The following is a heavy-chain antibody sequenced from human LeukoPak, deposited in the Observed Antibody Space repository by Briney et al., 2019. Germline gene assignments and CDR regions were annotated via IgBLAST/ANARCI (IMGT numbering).Heavy chain of an antibody. CDR2: INHSGRT. V-gene: IGHV4-34*01. J-gene: IGHJ4*02. D-gene: IGHD3-10*01. CDR1: GGSFSGYY. Sequence: SETLSLTCAVYGGSFSGYYWNWIRQPPWKGLEWIGEINHSGRTNYNPSLKSRVTISVDTSKKQFSLKLSSVTAADTAVYYCARGVDYYGVWGQGTLVTVSS. CDR3: ARGVDYYGV.